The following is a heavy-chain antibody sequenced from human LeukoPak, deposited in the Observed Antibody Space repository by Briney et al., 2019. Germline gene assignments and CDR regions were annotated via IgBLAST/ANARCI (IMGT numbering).Heavy chain of an antibody. CDR1: GFTFSSYT. Sequence: GGSLRLSCAASGFTFSSYTMNWVRQAPGKGLEWVSSMIISGGSTYYADSVRGRFTISRDNSKNTLYLEMNSLRVEDTALYYCARETKIDYWGQGALVTVSS. CDR3: ARETKIDY. J-gene: IGHJ4*02. V-gene: IGHV3-23*01. D-gene: IGHD1-7*01. CDR2: MIISGGST.